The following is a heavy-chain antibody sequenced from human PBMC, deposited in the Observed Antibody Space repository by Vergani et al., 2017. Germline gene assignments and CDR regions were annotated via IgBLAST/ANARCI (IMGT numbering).Heavy chain of an antibody. J-gene: IGHJ4*02. CDR2: IKQDGSEK. Sequence: EVQLVESGGGLVQPGGSLRLSCAASGFTFRSYWMSWVRQAPGKGLEWVANIKQDGSEKYYVDSVKGRFTISRDNSKNTLFLQMNSLRPEDTAVYYCARDTVTGSRYFDYWGQGTLVTVSS. CDR1: GFTFRSYW. D-gene: IGHD6-19*01. V-gene: IGHV3-7*01. CDR3: ARDTVTGSRYFDY.